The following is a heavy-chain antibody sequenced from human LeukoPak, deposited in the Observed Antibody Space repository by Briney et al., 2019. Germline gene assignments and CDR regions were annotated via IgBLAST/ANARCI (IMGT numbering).Heavy chain of an antibody. J-gene: IGHJ6*03. CDR3: ARVRITMVRGVMDMDV. CDR1: GFTFSSYS. D-gene: IGHD3-10*01. CDR2: ISSSSSYI. V-gene: IGHV3-21*01. Sequence: GGSLRLSCAASGFTFSSYSMNWVRQAPGKGLEWVSSISSSSSYIYYADSVEGRFTISRDNAKNSLYLQMNSLRAEDTAVYYCARVRITMVRGVMDMDVWGKGTTVTVSS.